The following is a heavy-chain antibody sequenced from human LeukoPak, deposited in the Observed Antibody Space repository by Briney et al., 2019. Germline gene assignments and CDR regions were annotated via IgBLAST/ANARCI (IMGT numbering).Heavy chain of an antibody. CDR3: AKELLLWFGETNAGFDY. D-gene: IGHD3-10*01. Sequence: GGSLTLSCAASGFTFSSYAMSWVRQAPGKGLEWVSAISGSGGSTYYADSVKGRFTIYRDNSKNTLYLQMNSLRAEDTAVYYCAKELLLWFGETNAGFDYWGQGTLVTVSS. CDR1: GFTFSSYA. J-gene: IGHJ4*02. V-gene: IGHV3-23*01. CDR2: ISGSGGST.